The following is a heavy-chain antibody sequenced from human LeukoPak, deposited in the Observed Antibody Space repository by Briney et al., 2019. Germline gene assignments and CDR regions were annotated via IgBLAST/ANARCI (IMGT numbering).Heavy chain of an antibody. CDR3: ARGRASLTAWFVP. V-gene: IGHV1-2*02. J-gene: IGHJ5*02. Sequence: GASVKVSCKASGYTFTGYYMHWVRQAPGQGLEWMGWINPNSGGTNYAQKFQGRVTMTRDTSINTVYMELSRLTSDDTAVYYCARGRASLTAWFVPWGQGTLVTVSS. CDR1: GYTFTGYY. CDR2: INPNSGGT. D-gene: IGHD1-20*01.